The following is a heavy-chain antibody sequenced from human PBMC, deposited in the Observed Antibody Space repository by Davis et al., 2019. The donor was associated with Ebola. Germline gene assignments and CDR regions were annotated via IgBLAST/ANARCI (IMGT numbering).Heavy chain of an antibody. Sequence: ASVKVSCKASGYTFTSYYMHWVRQAPGQGLEWMGIINPSGGSTSYAQKFQGRVTMTRDTSTSTVYMELSSLRSEDTAVYYCARDPIRYCSGGSCYASSRYYGMDVWGQGTTVTVSS. D-gene: IGHD2-15*01. CDR2: INPSGGST. CDR3: ARDPIRYCSGGSCYASSRYYGMDV. CDR1: GYTFTSYY. J-gene: IGHJ6*02. V-gene: IGHV1-46*01.